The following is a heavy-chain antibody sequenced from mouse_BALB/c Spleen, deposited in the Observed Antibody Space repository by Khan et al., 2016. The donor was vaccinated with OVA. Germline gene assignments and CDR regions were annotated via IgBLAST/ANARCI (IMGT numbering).Heavy chain of an antibody. D-gene: IGHD4-1*01. V-gene: IGHV5-6*01. Sequence: EVQLVESGGDLVQPGGSLKLSCAASGFSFSSYSMSWVRQTPDKGLEWVATISSGAAYTYYPGSVTGRFTIYRDNAKNTLYLQMSSVKAEDTAMYYCESHLTGSFAYWGQGTLVTVSA. CDR1: GFSFSSYS. CDR3: ESHLTGSFAY. J-gene: IGHJ3*01. CDR2: ISSGAAYT.